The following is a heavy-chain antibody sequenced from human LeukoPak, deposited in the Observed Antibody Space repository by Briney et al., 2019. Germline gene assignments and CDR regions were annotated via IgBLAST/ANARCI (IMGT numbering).Heavy chain of an antibody. CDR3: ARGLWSCSGGSCYPWDGMDV. D-gene: IGHD2-15*01. CDR2: INPNNGGT. J-gene: IGHJ6*02. CDR1: GFTFTVYY. Sequence: ASVKVSCKTSGFTFTVYYFHWVRQAPGQGLEWMGWINPNNGGTNYAQKFQGRVTMTRDTSFTSAYMEVSRLISDDTAVYYCARGLWSCSGGSCYPWDGMDVWGQGTTVTVSS. V-gene: IGHV1-2*02.